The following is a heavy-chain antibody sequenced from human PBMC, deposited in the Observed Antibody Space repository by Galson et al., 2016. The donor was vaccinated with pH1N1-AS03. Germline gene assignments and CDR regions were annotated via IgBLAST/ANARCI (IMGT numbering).Heavy chain of an antibody. CDR1: GFTFSNAW. J-gene: IGHJ6*02. CDR2: IKSKSDGGTT. V-gene: IGHV3-15*01. CDR3: STDETFYYSYGMDV. Sequence: SLRLSCAASGFTFSNAWMTWVRQAPGKGLEWVGRIKSKSDGGTTDYAAPVKARFTISRDDSENTLYLQMNSLKTEDTAVYYCSTDETFYYSYGMDVWGRGTTVTVSS.